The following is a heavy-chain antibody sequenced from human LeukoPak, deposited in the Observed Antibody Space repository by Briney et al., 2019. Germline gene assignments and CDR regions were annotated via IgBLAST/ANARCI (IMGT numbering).Heavy chain of an antibody. V-gene: IGHV3-23*01. D-gene: IGHD2-15*01. CDR3: AKGSGGSGYSRLDY. Sequence: PGGSLRLSCAASGFTFSTYAMTWVRQAPGKGLEWVSVISSGGDSTYYADSVKGRFTISRDNSKNTFFLQMNSLRAEDTALYYRAKGSGGSGYSRLDYWGQGTLVTVSS. CDR2: ISSGGDST. J-gene: IGHJ4*02. CDR1: GFTFSTYA.